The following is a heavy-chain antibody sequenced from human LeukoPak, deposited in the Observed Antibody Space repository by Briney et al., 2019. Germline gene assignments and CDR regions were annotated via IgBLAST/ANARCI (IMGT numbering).Heavy chain of an antibody. V-gene: IGHV4-59*01. CDR1: GGSTTNYY. CDR3: ARGPTRYYFDY. Sequence: SETPSLTCTVSGGSTTNYYWSWIRQPPGKGLEWIGYIYYSGNTNCNPSLKSRVTISVDTSNNQFSLNLSSVTAADTAVYYCARGPTRYYFDYWGQGTLVTVSS. CDR2: IYYSGNT. J-gene: IGHJ4*02.